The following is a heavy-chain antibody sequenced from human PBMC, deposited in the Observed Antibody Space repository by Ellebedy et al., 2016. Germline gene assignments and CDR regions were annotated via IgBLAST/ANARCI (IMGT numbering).Heavy chain of an antibody. D-gene: IGHD4-23*01. CDR3: ARGATVVTGDY. Sequence: ASVKVSCKGSGYSFTSYWIGWVRQMPGKGLEWMGIIYPGDSDTRYRPSFQGQVTISADKSISTAYLQWSSLKASDTAMYYCARGATVVTGDYWGQGTLVTVSS. J-gene: IGHJ4*02. V-gene: IGHV5-51*01. CDR1: GYSFTSYW. CDR2: IYPGDSDT.